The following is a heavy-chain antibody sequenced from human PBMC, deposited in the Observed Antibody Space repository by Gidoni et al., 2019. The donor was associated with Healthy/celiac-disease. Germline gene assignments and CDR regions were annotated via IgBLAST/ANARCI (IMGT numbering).Heavy chain of an antibody. D-gene: IGHD6-19*01. V-gene: IGHV5-51*01. Sequence: EVQLVQSGAEVKKPGESLNISCKGSGYNFTSYWLGWVRQRPGKGLEWMGIIYPGDSDTRYSPSFQGQVTISADKSINTVYLQWSSLKASDTAMFYCARRGDRSSAWYYALDYWGQGTLVTVSS. CDR1: GYNFTSYW. J-gene: IGHJ4*02. CDR2: IYPGDSDT. CDR3: ARRGDRSSAWYYALDY.